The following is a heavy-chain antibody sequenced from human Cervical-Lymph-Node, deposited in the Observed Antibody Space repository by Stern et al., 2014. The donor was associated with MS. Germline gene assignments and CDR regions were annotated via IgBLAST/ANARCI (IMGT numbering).Heavy chain of an antibody. CDR1: GFTFSRYW. CDR3: ATTPRLVVD. CDR2: INSDGIT. Sequence: VQLVESGGGLVQPGGSLRLSCAASGFTFSRYWMHWVRQAPGTGLVWVSRINSDGITYYADSVKGRFTISRDNAKNTLYLQMNSLRAEDTAVYYCATTPRLVVDWGKGTLVTVSS. V-gene: IGHV3-74*02. J-gene: IGHJ4*02. D-gene: IGHD6-19*01.